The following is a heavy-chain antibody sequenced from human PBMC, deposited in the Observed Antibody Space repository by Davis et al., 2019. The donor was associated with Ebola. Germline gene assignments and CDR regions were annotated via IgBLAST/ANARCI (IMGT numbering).Heavy chain of an antibody. Sequence: PSETLSLTCTVSGGSISPYYWSWVRQPPGKGLEWIGYIEYSGRTEYIPSLNSRVTISADTPKNEFSLKLNSVTAADTAVYYCASGGGWLPDNWGQGTLVTVSS. CDR1: GGSISPYY. V-gene: IGHV4-59*01. D-gene: IGHD5-12*01. J-gene: IGHJ4*02. CDR2: IEYSGRT. CDR3: ASGGGWLPDN.